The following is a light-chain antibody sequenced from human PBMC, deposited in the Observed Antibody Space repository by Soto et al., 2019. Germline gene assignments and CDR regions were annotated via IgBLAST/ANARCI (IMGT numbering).Light chain of an antibody. Sequence: QSALTQPGSVSGSPGQSITISCTGTSSDVGGYNYVSWYQQHPGKAPKLMIYEVXXXXXXXXXXXXXXXSGNTAPLPISSLPAELAAHYSCSSYTTSSTACVFGTGTKGPVL. J-gene: IGLJ1*01. CDR1: SSDVGGYNY. V-gene: IGLV2-14*01. CDR2: EVX. CDR3: SSYTTSSTACV.